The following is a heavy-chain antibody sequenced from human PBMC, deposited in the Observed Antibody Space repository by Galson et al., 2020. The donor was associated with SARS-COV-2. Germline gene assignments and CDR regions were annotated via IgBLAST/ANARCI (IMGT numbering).Heavy chain of an antibody. V-gene: IGHV4-59*01. CDR2: IYYRGST. CDR3: ARGVVGATLSYYFDY. CDR1: GGSISSYY. Sequence: SQTLSLTCTVSGGSISSYYWSWIRQPPGKGLEWSGYIYYRGSTNYNPSLKSRVTISVDTSKNQFSLKLSSVTAADTAVYYCARGVVGATLSYYFDYWGQGTLVTVSS. D-gene: IGHD1-26*01. J-gene: IGHJ4*02.